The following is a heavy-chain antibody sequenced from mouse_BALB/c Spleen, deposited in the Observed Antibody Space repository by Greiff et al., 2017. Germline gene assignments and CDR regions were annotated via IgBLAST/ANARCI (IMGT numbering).Heavy chain of an antibody. CDR1: GYSITSDYA. J-gene: IGHJ2*01. CDR3: AREGTLYYFDY. CDR2: ISYSGST. D-gene: IGHD3-3*01. V-gene: IGHV3-2*02. Sequence: EVQGVESGPGLVKPSQSLSLTCTVTGYSITSDYAWNWIRQFPGNKLEWMGYISYSGSTSYNPSLKSRISITRDTSKNQFFLQLNSVTTEDTATYYCAREGTLYYFDYWGQGTTLTVSS.